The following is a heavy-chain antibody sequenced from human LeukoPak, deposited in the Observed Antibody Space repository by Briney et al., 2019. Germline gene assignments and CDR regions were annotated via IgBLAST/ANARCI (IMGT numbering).Heavy chain of an antibody. J-gene: IGHJ3*02. D-gene: IGHD1-26*01. CDR2: IKEDGSEK. Sequence: PGGSLRLSCAASGFMFSSYWMSWVRQAPGKGLEWVADIKEDGSEKSYVDSVKGRFTISRDNAKNTLYLQMNSLRAEDTAVYYCARVIGWDEPFDIWGQGTMVTVSS. V-gene: IGHV3-7*01. CDR3: ARVIGWDEPFDI. CDR1: GFMFSSYW.